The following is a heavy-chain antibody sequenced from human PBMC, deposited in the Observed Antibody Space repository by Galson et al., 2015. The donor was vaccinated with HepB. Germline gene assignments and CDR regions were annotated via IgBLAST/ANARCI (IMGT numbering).Heavy chain of an antibody. J-gene: IGHJ5*02. D-gene: IGHD3-10*01. CDR2: INPSGGST. CDR1: GYTFTSYY. Sequence: SVKVSCKASGYTFTSYYMHWVRQAPGQGLEWMGIINPSGGSTSYAQKFQGRVTMTRDTSTSTVYMELSSLRSEDTAVYYCAREGLYYYGSGSYYLFDPWGQGTLVTVSS. V-gene: IGHV1-46*01. CDR3: AREGLYYYGSGSYYLFDP.